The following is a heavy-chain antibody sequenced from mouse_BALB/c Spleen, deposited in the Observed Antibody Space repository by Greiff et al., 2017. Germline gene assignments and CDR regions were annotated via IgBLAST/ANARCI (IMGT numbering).Heavy chain of an antibody. D-gene: IGHD4-1*02. V-gene: IGHV1-7*01. CDR2: INPSTGYT. Sequence: VQLQQSGAELAKPGASVKMSCKASGYTFTSYWMHWVKQRPGQGLEWIGYINPSTGYTEYNQKFKDKATLTADKSSSTAYMQLSSLTSEDSAVYYCARRDLTTGGYAMDYWGQGTSVTVSS. CDR3: ARRDLTTGGYAMDY. CDR1: GYTFTSYW. J-gene: IGHJ4*01.